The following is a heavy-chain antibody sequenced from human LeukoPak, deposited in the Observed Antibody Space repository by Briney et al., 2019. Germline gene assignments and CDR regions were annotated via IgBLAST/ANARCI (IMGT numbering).Heavy chain of an antibody. CDR1: GFTFSSYG. Sequence: GGSLRLSCAASGFTFSSYGMHWVRQAPGKGLEWVAVIWYDGSNKYYADSVKGRFTISRDNSKNTLYLQMNSLRAEDTAVYYCARGGGAARRDYYYYGMDVWSQGTTVTVSS. J-gene: IGHJ6*02. D-gene: IGHD6-6*01. CDR2: IWYDGSNK. CDR3: ARGGGAARRDYYYYGMDV. V-gene: IGHV3-33*01.